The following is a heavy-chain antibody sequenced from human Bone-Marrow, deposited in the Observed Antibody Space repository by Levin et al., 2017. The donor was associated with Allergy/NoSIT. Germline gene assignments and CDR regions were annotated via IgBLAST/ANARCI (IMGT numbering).Heavy chain of an antibody. CDR2: ISNDGSNK. D-gene: IGHD3-16*01. CDR3: AKERFLLDY. CDR1: GFIFSSDG. Sequence: GGSLRLSCAASGFIFSSDGMHWVRQAPGKGLEWVALISNDGSNKIYADPVKGRFTISRDNTKNTLYLQMNNLRPNDTAVYYCAKERFLLDYWGQGTLVTVSS. V-gene: IGHV3-30*18. J-gene: IGHJ4*02.